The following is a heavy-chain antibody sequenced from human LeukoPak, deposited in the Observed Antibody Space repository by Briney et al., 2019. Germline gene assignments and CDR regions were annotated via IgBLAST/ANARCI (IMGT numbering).Heavy chain of an antibody. CDR1: GFTFSSYG. J-gene: IGHJ3*02. CDR3: ARVLVFAQDIVVVVAGEGAFDI. CDR2: ISSSSSYI. Sequence: LGGSLRLSCAASGFTFSSYGMHWVRQAPGKGLEWVSSISSSSSYIYYADSVKGRFTISRDNAKNSLYLQMNSLRAEDTAVYCCARVLVFAQDIVVVVAGEGAFDIWGQGTMVTVSS. D-gene: IGHD2-15*01. V-gene: IGHV3-21*01.